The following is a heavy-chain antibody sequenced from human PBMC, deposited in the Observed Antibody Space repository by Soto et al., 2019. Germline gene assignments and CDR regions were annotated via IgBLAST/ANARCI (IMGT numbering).Heavy chain of an antibody. V-gene: IGHV4-38-2*01. Sequence: PSETLSLTCAVSNFSLSKEYYWGWIRQPPGKGLEWIGILHQSGSPYYNPSLKSRLTISFDKSKKQSSLRLSSVTAAESAVYYCARGAPRGIIHDFDSWGQGSLVTVSS. CDR1: NFSLSKEYY. D-gene: IGHD3-10*01. CDR2: LHQSGSP. CDR3: ARGAPRGIIHDFDS. J-gene: IGHJ4*02.